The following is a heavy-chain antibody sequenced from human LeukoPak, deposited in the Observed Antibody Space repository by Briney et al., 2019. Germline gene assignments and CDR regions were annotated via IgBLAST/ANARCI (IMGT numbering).Heavy chain of an antibody. CDR1: GGSISSYY. V-gene: IGHV4-59*08. Sequence: SSETLSLTCTVSGGSISSYYWSWIRQPPGKGLEWIGYIHYSGGTNYNPSLKSRVTMSVDTSKNQFSLELSSVTAADTAVYYCARHQDYGDYALDYWGQGTLVTVSS. CDR2: IHYSGGT. J-gene: IGHJ4*02. CDR3: ARHQDYGDYALDY. D-gene: IGHD4-17*01.